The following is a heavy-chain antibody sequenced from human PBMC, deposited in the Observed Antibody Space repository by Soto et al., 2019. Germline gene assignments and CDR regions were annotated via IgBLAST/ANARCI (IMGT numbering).Heavy chain of an antibody. D-gene: IGHD2-21*01. CDR2: IWYDGSNK. Sequence: QVQLVESGGGVVQPGRSLRLSCAASGFTFSSYGMHWVRQAPGKGLEWVAVIWYDGSNKYYADSVKGRFTISRDNSKNPRYLQMNSLRAEDTAVYFCARPYCGTYCCYDMDVRGQGTTVTASS. CDR1: GFTFSSYG. J-gene: IGHJ6*02. CDR3: ARPYCGTYCCYDMDV. V-gene: IGHV3-33*01.